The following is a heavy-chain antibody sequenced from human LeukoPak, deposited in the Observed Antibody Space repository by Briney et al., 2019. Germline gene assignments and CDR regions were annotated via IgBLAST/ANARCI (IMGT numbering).Heavy chain of an antibody. V-gene: IGHV4-31*03. CDR3: ARDLAAAGSDYFDY. CDR1: GGSISSGDYY. CDR2: IYYSGST. Sequence: SETLSLTCTDSGGSISSGDYYWSWIRQHPGKGLEWIGYIYYSGSTYYNPSLKSRLTISVDTSRNQFSLKLSSVTAADTAVYYCARDLAAAGSDYFDYWGQGTLVTVSS. J-gene: IGHJ4*02. D-gene: IGHD6-13*01.